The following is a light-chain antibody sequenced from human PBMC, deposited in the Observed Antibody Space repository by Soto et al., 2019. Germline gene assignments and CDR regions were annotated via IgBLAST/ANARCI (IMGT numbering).Light chain of an antibody. J-gene: IGKJ1*01. V-gene: IGKV1-5*03. CDR2: KAS. Sequence: IHMAHSPSTLSVSLGDIVTITFRASQTISSWFAWYQQKPVKSPKLLIYKASTLKSGVPSRFSGSGSGTEFTLTISSLQPDDFATYYCQHYNSYSEAFGQGTKV. CDR1: QTISSW. CDR3: QHYNSYSEA.